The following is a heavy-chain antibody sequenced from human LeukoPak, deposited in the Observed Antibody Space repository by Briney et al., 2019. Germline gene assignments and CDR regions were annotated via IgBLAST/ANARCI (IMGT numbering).Heavy chain of an antibody. CDR1: GFTFSSYI. D-gene: IGHD1-26*01. Sequence: GGSLRLSCAASGFTFSSYIMNWVRQAPGKGLEWVSYISSSSSTIYYADSVKGRFTISRDNAKNSLYLQMNGLRDEDTAVYYCASRPPSSGSYSSFDYWGQGTLVTVSS. CDR2: ISSSSSTI. V-gene: IGHV3-48*02. CDR3: ASRPPSSGSYSSFDY. J-gene: IGHJ4*02.